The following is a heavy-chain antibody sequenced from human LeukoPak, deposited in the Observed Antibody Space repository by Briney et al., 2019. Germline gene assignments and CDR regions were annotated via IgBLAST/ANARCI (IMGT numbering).Heavy chain of an antibody. CDR1: GGSFSGYY. V-gene: IGHV4-34*01. CDR3: ARGYYDREVWFDP. Sequence: SETLSLTCAVYGGSFSGYYWSWIRQPPGKGLEWIGDINHSGSTNYNPSLKSRVTISVDTSKNQFSLKLSSVTAADTAVYYCARGYYDREVWFDPWGQGTLVTVSS. D-gene: IGHD3-10*02. J-gene: IGHJ5*02. CDR2: INHSGST.